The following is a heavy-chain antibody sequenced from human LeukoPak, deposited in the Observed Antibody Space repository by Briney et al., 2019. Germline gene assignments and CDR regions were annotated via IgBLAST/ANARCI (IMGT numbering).Heavy chain of an antibody. CDR3: ARGPVSSSGFFGY. D-gene: IGHD6-19*01. CDR2: ISSSCSTI. CDR1: GFTFSDYY. Sequence: GGSLRLSCAASGFTFSDYYMSWIRRAPGKGLEWVSYISSSCSTIYYADSVKGRFTISRHNAKHSLYLKMNSLRAEDTAVYYCARGPVSSSGFFGYWGQGTLVTVSS. V-gene: IGHV3-11*01. J-gene: IGHJ4*02.